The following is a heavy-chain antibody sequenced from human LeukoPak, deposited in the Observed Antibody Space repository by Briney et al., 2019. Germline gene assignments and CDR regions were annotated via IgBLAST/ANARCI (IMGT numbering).Heavy chain of an antibody. CDR1: RFTFSDQI. CDR2: ISSDGSRQ. Sequence: GGSLRLSCVASRFTFSDQIMHWVRQAPGKGLEWVAVISSDGSRQYYADSVKGRCTISRDNSKNTLYMEINSLRTEDTAIYYCTNDWVDGINYWGQGTLVIVSS. J-gene: IGHJ4*02. D-gene: IGHD1-14*01. CDR3: TNDWVDGINY. V-gene: IGHV3-30*18.